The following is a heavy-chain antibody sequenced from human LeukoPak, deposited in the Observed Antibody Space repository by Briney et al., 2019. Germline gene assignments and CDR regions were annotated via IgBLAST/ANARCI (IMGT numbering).Heavy chain of an antibody. Sequence: GGSLRLSCAASGFTFSSYDMHWVRQAPGKGLEWVAVLWYDGNNRYYADSVKGRFTISRDNSKNTLYLQMNSLRAEDTAVYYCAKGTYSGSYWYFDLWGRGTLVTVSS. CDR1: GFTFSSYD. D-gene: IGHD1-26*01. V-gene: IGHV3-30*02. J-gene: IGHJ2*01. CDR3: AKGTYSGSYWYFDL. CDR2: LWYDGNNR.